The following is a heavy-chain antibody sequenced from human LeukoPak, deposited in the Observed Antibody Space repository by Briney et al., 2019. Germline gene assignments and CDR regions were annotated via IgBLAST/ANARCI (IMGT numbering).Heavy chain of an antibody. CDR3: ARDLDCSGGSCYPDYGMDV. D-gene: IGHD2-15*01. J-gene: IGHJ6*02. CDR2: IKQDGSEK. Sequence: AGGSLRLSCAASGFTFSSYWMSWVRQAPGKGLEWVANIKQDGSEKYYVDSVKGRFTISRDNAKNSLYLQMNSLRAEDTAVYYCARDLDCSGGSCYPDYGMDVWGQGTTVTVSS. V-gene: IGHV3-7*03. CDR1: GFTFSSYW.